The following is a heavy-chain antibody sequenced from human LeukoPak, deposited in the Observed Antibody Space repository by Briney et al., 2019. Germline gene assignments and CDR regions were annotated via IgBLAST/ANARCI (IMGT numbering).Heavy chain of an antibody. J-gene: IGHJ5*02. CDR1: GFTSSSYG. Sequence: QSGGSLRLSCAASGFTSSSYGMHWVRQAPGKGLEWVAFIRYDGSNKYYADSVKGRFTISRDNSKNTLYLQMNSLRAEDTAVYYCAKGLRATPEGFDPWGQGTLVTVSS. CDR2: IRYDGSNK. D-gene: IGHD1-26*01. V-gene: IGHV3-30*02. CDR3: AKGLRATPEGFDP.